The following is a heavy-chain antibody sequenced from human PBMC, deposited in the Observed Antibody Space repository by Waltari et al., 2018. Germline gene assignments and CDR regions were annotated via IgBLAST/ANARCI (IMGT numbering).Heavy chain of an antibody. CDR1: GGSFSGYY. CDR2: INHSGST. CDR3: ARMRSGSYLGRYFQH. D-gene: IGHD1-26*01. J-gene: IGHJ1*01. Sequence: QVQLQQWGAGLLKPSETLSLTCAVYGGSFSGYYWSWIRQPPGQGLEWIGEINHSGSTNYNPPLKSRVTISVATSKNQFSLKLSSVTAADTAVYYCARMRSGSYLGRYFQHWGQGTLVTVSS. V-gene: IGHV4-34*01.